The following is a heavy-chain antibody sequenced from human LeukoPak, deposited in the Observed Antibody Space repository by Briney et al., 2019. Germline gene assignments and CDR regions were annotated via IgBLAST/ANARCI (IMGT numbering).Heavy chain of an antibody. Sequence: PGGSQSLSCAAFGFTFSIYWMSWVLMASWTGLVSLGYIMQSGCEKFYVDSVKGRFTIPRDIPKNSLFLQLNSLSAEDTAVYYWASGFGSSWYYYYYYMDVWGKGTTVTVSS. D-gene: IGHD6-13*01. CDR2: IMQSGCEK. V-gene: IGHV3-7*01. CDR3: ASGFGSSWYYYYYYMDV. J-gene: IGHJ6*03. CDR1: GFTFSIYW.